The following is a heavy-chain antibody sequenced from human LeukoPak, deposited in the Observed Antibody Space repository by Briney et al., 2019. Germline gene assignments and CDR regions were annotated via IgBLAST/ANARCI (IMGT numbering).Heavy chain of an antibody. V-gene: IGHV4-34*01. D-gene: IGHD2-2*01. J-gene: IGHJ4*02. CDR3: ARGPVGYCSSTSCLVRGGYYVN. CDR2: INHSGST. CDR1: GGSFSGYY. Sequence: SETLSLTRAVYGGSFSGYYWSWIRQPPGKGLEWIGEINHSGSTNYNPSLKSRVTISVDTSKNQFSLKLSSVTAADTAVYYCARGPVGYCSSTSCLVRGGYYVNWGQGTLVTVSS.